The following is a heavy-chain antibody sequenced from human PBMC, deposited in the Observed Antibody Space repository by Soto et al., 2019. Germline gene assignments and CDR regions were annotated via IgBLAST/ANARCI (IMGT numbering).Heavy chain of an antibody. CDR1: GGTFTNYA. D-gene: IGHD1-1*01. J-gene: IGHJ4*02. Sequence: GASVKVSCKASGGTFTNYAIHWVRQAPGQGLEWMGGILPFSGSTNLPQKFQGRVTITADESTSTAYMELRSLTSQDTAVYYCARDNTGLDYWGQGTLVTVSS. CDR3: ARDNTGLDY. CDR2: ILPFSGST. V-gene: IGHV1-69*13.